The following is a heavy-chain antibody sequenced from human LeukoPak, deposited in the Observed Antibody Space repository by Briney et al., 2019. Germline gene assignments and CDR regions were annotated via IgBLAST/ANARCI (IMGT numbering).Heavy chain of an antibody. Sequence: GGSLRLSCAASGFTFSSYAMSWVRQAPGKGLEWVSAISGSGGSTYYADSVKGRFTISRDNSKNTLYLQMNSLRAEDTAVYYYAKDRNIVVVVAQYWGQGTLVTVSS. CDR1: GFTFSSYA. V-gene: IGHV3-23*01. D-gene: IGHD2-15*01. CDR3: AKDRNIVVVVAQY. CDR2: ISGSGGST. J-gene: IGHJ4*02.